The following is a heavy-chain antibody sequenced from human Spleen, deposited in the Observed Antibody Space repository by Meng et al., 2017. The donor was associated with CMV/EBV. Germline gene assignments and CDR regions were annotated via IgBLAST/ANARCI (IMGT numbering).Heavy chain of an antibody. V-gene: IGHV4-39*07. J-gene: IGHJ5*02. CDR1: GGSISSSSYY. CDR2: IYYSGST. D-gene: IGHD6-19*01. CDR3: AGGYSSGWYWFDP. Sequence: QLPLQESGPGLVKPSDTLSLTCTVSGGSISSSSYYWGWIRQPPGKGLEWIGSIYYSGSTYYNPSLKSRVTISVDTSKNQFSLKLSSVTAADTAVYYCAGGYSSGWYWFDPWGQGTLVTVSS.